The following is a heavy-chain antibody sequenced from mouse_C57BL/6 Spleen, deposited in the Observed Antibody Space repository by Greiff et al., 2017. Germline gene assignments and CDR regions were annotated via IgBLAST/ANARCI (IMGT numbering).Heavy chain of an antibody. Sequence: VKLMESGPGLVQPSQSLSITCTVSGFSLTSYGVHWVRQSPGKGLEWLGVIWRGGSTDYNAAFMSRLSITKDNSKSQVFFKMNSLQADDTAIYYCAKNYYYGSSSHYYAMDYWGQGTSVTVSS. D-gene: IGHD1-1*01. CDR3: AKNYYYGSSSHYYAMDY. CDR2: IWRGGST. CDR1: GFSLTSYG. J-gene: IGHJ4*01. V-gene: IGHV2-5*01.